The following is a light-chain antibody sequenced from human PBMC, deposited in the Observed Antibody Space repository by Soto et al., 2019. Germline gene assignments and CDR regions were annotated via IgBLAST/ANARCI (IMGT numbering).Light chain of an antibody. CDR3: QQAYSFTIT. CDR2: GAS. CDR1: QDIAGY. J-gene: IGKJ5*01. V-gene: IGKV1D-12*01. Sequence: DTQVTLFPSSVSASVGDRVTITCRASQDIAGYLAWYQHKPGRTPELLIHGASRLQSGVPARFSGSGSGTDCTLSINSLKQEDFATYYCQQAYSFTITFGQGTRLEIK.